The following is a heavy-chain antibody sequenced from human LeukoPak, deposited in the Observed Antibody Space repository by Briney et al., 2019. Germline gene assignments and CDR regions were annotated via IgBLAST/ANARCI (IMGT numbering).Heavy chain of an antibody. CDR1: GFTFTNAW. CDR3: TWDSSGFYLLDS. V-gene: IGHV3-15*07. D-gene: IGHD3-22*01. CDR2: IKSKGSGGTI. J-gene: IGHJ4*02. Sequence: GGSLRLSCAASGFTFTNAWMHWVRQAPGKGLEWVGRIKSKGSGGTIDYAAPVKGRFTISRDDSKNTLYLQMNSLKTEDTAVYYCTWDSSGFYLLDSWGQGTLVAVSS.